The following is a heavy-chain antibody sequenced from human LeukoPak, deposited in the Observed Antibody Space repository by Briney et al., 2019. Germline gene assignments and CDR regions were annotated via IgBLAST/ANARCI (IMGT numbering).Heavy chain of an antibody. CDR2: IYHSGST. Sequence: SGTLSLTCAVSGGSISSSNWWSWVRQPPGKGQEWIGEIYHSGSTNYNPSLKSRVTISVDKSKNQFSLKLSSVTAADTAVYYCATAAGYSSGWVWFDPWGQGTLVTVSS. J-gene: IGHJ5*02. V-gene: IGHV4-4*02. CDR1: GGSISSSNW. D-gene: IGHD6-19*01. CDR3: ATAAGYSSGWVWFDP.